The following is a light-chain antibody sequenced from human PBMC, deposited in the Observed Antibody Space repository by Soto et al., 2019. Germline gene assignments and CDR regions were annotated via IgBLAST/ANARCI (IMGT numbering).Light chain of an antibody. CDR2: GAS. Sequence: IELTQSPGTLSLSPGERATLSCRASQRVSSSYLAWYQQRPGQAPRLLMYGASSRATGIPDRFSGSGSGTDFTLTISRLEPEDFAVYYCEQYGSSTWTFGEGTKVDIK. J-gene: IGKJ1*01. V-gene: IGKV3-20*01. CDR1: QRVSSSY. CDR3: EQYGSSTWT.